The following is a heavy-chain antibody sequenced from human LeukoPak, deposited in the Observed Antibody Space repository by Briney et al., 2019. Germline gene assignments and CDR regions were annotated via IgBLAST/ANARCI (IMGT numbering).Heavy chain of an antibody. V-gene: IGHV4-31*03. CDR1: GGSINSGGYY. CDR2: IYYSGST. CDR3: ARTIYCSSTSCYSLTGNAFDI. Sequence: SQTLSLTCTVSGGSINSGGYYWNWIRQLPGKGLEWIGYIYYSGSTHYNPSLKSRVTISVDTSKNQFSLKLSSVTAADTAVYYCARTIYCSSTSCYSLTGNAFDIWGQGTMVTVSS. D-gene: IGHD2-2*02. J-gene: IGHJ3*02.